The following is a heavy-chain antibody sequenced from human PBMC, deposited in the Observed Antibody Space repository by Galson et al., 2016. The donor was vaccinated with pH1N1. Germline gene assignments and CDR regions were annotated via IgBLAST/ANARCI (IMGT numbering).Heavy chain of an antibody. J-gene: IGHJ6*02. CDR2: IIPIFGAT. CDR1: EGTFTSST. Sequence: SVKVSCKVSEGTFTSSTITWVRHAPGQGLEWVGDIIPIFGATTYALKFQGRVTHTADGSLHTAFMELSGLTSQDTAVYYCARTPTSVVTVYSPFDVWGQGTTVTVSS. D-gene: IGHD4-23*01. V-gene: IGHV1-69*13. CDR3: ARTPTSVVTVYSPFDV.